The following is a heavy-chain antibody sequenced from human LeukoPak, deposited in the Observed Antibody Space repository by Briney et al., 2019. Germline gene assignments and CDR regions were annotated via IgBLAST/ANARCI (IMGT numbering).Heavy chain of an antibody. Sequence: GGSLRLSCATSGFTFSSYWMSWVRQAPGKGLEWVADIKEDGSEKHYVDSVKGRFTISRDNAKNSLYLQMNSLRAEDTAVYYCARIDFWMGMDVWGKGTTVTVSS. J-gene: IGHJ6*04. V-gene: IGHV3-7*01. CDR2: IKEDGSEK. CDR3: ARIDFWMGMDV. CDR1: GFTFSSYW. D-gene: IGHD3-3*01.